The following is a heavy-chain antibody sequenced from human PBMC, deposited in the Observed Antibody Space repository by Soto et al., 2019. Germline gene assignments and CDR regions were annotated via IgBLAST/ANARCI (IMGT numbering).Heavy chain of an antibody. CDR1: GYTLTELS. D-gene: IGHD5-18*01. V-gene: IGHV1-24*01. CDR2: FDPEDGET. CDR3: ATGIQLWLPYYYYYGMDV. Sequence: GASVKVSCKVSGYTLTELSMHWVRRAPGKGLEWMGGFDPEDGETIYAQKFQGRVTMTEDTSTDTAYMELSSLRSEDTAVYYCATGIQLWLPYYYYYGMDVWGQGTTVTSP. J-gene: IGHJ6*02.